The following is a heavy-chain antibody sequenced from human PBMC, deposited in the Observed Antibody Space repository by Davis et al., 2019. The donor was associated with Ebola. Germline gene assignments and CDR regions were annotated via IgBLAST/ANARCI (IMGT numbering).Heavy chain of an antibody. V-gene: IGHV3-23*01. CDR2: ISGSGGST. CDR3: AKDSEWIGELLYYYYGMDV. Sequence: GESLKISCAASGFTFSSYAMSWVRQAPGKGLEWVSAISGSGGSTYCADSVKGRFTISRDNSKNTLYLQMNSLRAEDTAVYYCAKDSEWIGELLYYYYGMDVWGQGTTVTVSS. CDR1: GFTFSSYA. J-gene: IGHJ6*02. D-gene: IGHD3-10*01.